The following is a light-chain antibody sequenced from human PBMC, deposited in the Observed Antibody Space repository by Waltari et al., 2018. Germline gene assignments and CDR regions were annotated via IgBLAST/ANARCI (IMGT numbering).Light chain of an antibody. V-gene: IGKV1-5*03. CDR2: KAS. J-gene: IGKJ2*01. CDR3: QRYHSYTYS. CDR1: QSVSDW. Sequence: DVLLTQSPDTRSASIGDRVTITCRASQSVSDWLAWYQQRPGERPILLIYKASTLEAGVPPRFSASGSGKEFTLTISSLQPDDFATYYCQRYHSYTYSFGQGTRLEIK.